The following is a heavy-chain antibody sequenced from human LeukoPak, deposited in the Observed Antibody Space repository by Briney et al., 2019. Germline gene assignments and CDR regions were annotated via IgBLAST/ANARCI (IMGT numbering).Heavy chain of an antibody. CDR3: ARLLGYCASTTCYSVAFDI. CDR2: IYPVDSDT. D-gene: IGHD2-2*01. V-gene: IGHV5-51*01. J-gene: IGHJ3*02. Sequence: GESLKISCKGSGYSFTSYWIGWVRQMPGKGLEWMGIIYPVDSDTRYSPSFQGQVTISADKSISTAYLQWSSLKASDTAMYYCARLLGYCASTTCYSVAFDIWGQGTMVTVSS. CDR1: GYSFTSYW.